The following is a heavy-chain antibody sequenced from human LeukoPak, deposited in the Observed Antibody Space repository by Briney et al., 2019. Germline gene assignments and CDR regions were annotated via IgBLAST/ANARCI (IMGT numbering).Heavy chain of an antibody. D-gene: IGHD6-13*01. Sequence: GGSLRLSCAASGFTFSSYAMSWVRQAPGKGLEWVSAISGSGGSTYYADSVKGRFTISRDNSKNTLYLQMNSLRAEDTAVYYCAKTLSAFPYSSSWYLFDYWGQGTLVTVSS. CDR3: AKTLSAFPYSSSWYLFDY. V-gene: IGHV3-23*01. CDR2: ISGSGGST. J-gene: IGHJ4*02. CDR1: GFTFSSYA.